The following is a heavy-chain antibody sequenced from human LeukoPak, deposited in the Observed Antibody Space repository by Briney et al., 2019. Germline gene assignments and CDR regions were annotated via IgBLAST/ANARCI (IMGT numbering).Heavy chain of an antibody. J-gene: IGHJ4*02. CDR3: ARPKSQLASYYFDY. CDR2: MNPNSGNT. Sequence: ASVTVSCTASGYTFTSYDINWVRQATGQGLEWMGWMNPNSGNTGYAQKFQGRVTMTRNTSISTAYMELSSLRSEDTAVYYCARPKSQLASYYFDYWGQGTLVTVSS. CDR1: GYTFTSYD. D-gene: IGHD6-19*01. V-gene: IGHV1-8*01.